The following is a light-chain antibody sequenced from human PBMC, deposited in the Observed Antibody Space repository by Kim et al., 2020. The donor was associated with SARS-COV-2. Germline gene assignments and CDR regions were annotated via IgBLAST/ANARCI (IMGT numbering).Light chain of an antibody. Sequence: VALGQTVRITCQGDSLRSYYATWYQQKPGQAPKVVIYGIDNRPSGVPDRFSGSSSGNTAYLTITGTQAGDEADYYCNSRDSNDYVVFGGGTQLTVL. CDR3: NSRDSNDYVV. CDR1: SLRSYY. J-gene: IGLJ2*01. CDR2: GID. V-gene: IGLV3-19*01.